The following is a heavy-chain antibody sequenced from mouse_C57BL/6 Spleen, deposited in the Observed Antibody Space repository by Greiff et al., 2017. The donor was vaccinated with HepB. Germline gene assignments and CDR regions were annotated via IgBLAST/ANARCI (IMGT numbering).Heavy chain of an antibody. CDR1: GSTFTDYN. V-gene: IGHV1-22*01. Sequence: EVQLQQSGPELVKPGASVKMSCKASGSTFTDYNMHWVKQTHGKSLEWIGYINPNNGGTSYNQKFKGKATLTVIKSSSTAYMGLRSLTSEDSAVYYCARGRVYSNWYFDVWVTWTTVPVSS. D-gene: IGHD2-5*01. J-gene: IGHJ1*03. CDR3: ARGRVYSNWYFDV. CDR2: INPNNGGT.